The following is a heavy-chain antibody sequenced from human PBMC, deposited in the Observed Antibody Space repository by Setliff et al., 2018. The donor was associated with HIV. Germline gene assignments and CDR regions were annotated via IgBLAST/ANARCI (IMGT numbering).Heavy chain of an antibody. CDR2: IKSKSDGGAV. Sequence: PGGSLRLSCAASGFTFRNAWMSWVRQAPGKGLEWVGRIKSKSDGGAVHYAAPVKGRFTISRGDSQDTLYLEMNSLTNEDTAMYYCTTYSSVYYHSDCWGQGTLVTVSS. D-gene: IGHD3-22*01. CDR3: TTYSSVYYHSDC. J-gene: IGHJ4*02. V-gene: IGHV3-15*06. CDR1: GFTFRNAW.